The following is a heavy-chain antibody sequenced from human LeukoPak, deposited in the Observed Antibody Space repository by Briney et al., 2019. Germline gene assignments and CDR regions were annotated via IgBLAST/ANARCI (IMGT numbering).Heavy chain of an antibody. Sequence: PGGSLRLSCAASGFTVSSNYMSWVRQAPGKGLEWVSVIYSGGVTHYADSVKGRFTISRDNSKNTLYLQMDSLRAEDTAVYYCARGLMYYDSSDFGDYWGQGTLVTVSS. CDR2: IYSGGVT. J-gene: IGHJ4*02. CDR1: GFTVSSNY. CDR3: ARGLMYYDSSDFGDY. V-gene: IGHV3-53*01. D-gene: IGHD3-22*01.